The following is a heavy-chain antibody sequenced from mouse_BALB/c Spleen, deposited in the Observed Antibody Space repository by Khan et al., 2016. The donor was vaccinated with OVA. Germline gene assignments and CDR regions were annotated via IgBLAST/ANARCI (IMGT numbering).Heavy chain of an antibody. V-gene: IGHV1-4*01. J-gene: IGHJ3*01. CDR2: INPSNGYT. Sequence: QVQLQQPGAELARPGASVKMSCKASGYTFTSYTIHWIKLRPGQGLEWIGYINPSNGYTNYNQKFKDKATLTADKSSTTAYMQLSSLTSDDSAIYNWVRDGAYYRNDGWFAYWGQGTLVTVSA. CDR1: GYTFTSYT. CDR3: VRDGAYYRNDGWFAY. D-gene: IGHD2-14*01.